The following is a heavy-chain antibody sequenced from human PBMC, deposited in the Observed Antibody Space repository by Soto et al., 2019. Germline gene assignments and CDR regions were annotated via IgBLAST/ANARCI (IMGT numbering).Heavy chain of an antibody. D-gene: IGHD3-3*01. CDR2: ISTSGHV. V-gene: IGHV4-4*07. Sequence: SETLSLTCSVSGGSLSKYYWSWIRQPAGKGLEWIGRISTSGHVVSKVPLRSRLTMSVDMSNNHFSLKLTSVTAADTAVYYCARDNNDFWSLYPLAFDYWGQGALVTVSS. J-gene: IGHJ4*02. CDR1: GGSLSKYY. CDR3: ARDNNDFWSLYPLAFDY.